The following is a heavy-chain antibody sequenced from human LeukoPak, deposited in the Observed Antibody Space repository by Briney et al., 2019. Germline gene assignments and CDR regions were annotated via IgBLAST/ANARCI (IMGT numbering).Heavy chain of an antibody. D-gene: IGHD2-15*01. CDR1: GGSISDYY. Sequence: SETLSLTCTVSGGSISDYYWSWIRQPPGKGLEWIGYMYYSGSTNYNPSLKSRVTISVDTSKNQFSLKLSSVTAADTAVYYCARGKRSIVVVVAAKDNWFDPWGQGTLVTVSS. CDR2: MYYSGST. V-gene: IGHV4-59*12. CDR3: ARGKRSIVVVVAAKDNWFDP. J-gene: IGHJ5*02.